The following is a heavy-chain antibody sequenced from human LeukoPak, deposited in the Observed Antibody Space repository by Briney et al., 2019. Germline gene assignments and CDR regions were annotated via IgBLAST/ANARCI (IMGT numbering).Heavy chain of an antibody. CDR3: ARAPSEIGGYPEYFRH. CDR2: IKSDGST. J-gene: IGHJ1*01. CDR1: GFTFSSYW. D-gene: IGHD2-15*01. V-gene: IGHV3-74*01. Sequence: GGSLRLSCAASGFTFSSYWMHWVRQAPGKGLVWVSRIKSDGSTGYADSVKGRFTISRDNAKNTVSLQMTSLRAEDTGVYYCARAPSEIGGYPEYFRHWGQGTLVIVSS.